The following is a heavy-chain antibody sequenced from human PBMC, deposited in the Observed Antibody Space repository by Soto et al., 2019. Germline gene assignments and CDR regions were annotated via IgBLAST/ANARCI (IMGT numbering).Heavy chain of an antibody. J-gene: IGHJ4*02. D-gene: IGHD1-26*01. CDR2: IYYSGST. CDR1: GGSINNSSYY. Sequence: QLQLQESGPGLVKPSETLSLTCTVSGGSINNSSYYWGWIRQPPGKGLEWIESIYYSGSTYYNPSLKSRVTISVDTSKNQFSLKLSSVTAADTAVYYCARHRVLSYYSFDYWGQGTLVTVSS. V-gene: IGHV4-39*01. CDR3: ARHRVLSYYSFDY.